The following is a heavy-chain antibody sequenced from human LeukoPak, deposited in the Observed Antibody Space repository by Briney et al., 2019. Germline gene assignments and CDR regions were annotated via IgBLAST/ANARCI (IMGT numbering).Heavy chain of an antibody. CDR2: INHSGST. Sequence: SETLSLTCAVYGGSFSGYYWSWIRQPPGKGLEWIGEINHSGSTNYNPSPKSRVTMSVDTSKNQFSLKLSSVTAADTAVYYCARERGYYSYYYGMDVWGQGTTVTVSS. J-gene: IGHJ6*02. CDR1: GGSFSGYY. D-gene: IGHD3-22*01. CDR3: ARERGYYSYYYGMDV. V-gene: IGHV4-34*01.